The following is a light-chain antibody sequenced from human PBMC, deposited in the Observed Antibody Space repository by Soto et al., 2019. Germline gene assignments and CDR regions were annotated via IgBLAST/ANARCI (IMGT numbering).Light chain of an antibody. J-gene: IGKJ4*01. Sequence: DIVMTQSPDSLAVSLGERATINCKSSQSVLYSSNNKNHLTWFQQKPGQPPKLLIYWASTRESGVPDRFSGSGSGTDFTLTIISLQAEDVAVYYCQQYFSTPFTVGGGTKVEI. CDR2: WAS. CDR3: QQYFSTPFT. CDR1: QSVLYSSNNKNH. V-gene: IGKV4-1*01.